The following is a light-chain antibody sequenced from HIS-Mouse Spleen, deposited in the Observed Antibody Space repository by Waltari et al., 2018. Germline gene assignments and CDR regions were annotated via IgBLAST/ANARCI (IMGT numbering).Light chain of an antibody. J-gene: IGLJ3*02. V-gene: IGLV3-19*01. CDR1: SLRSYY. CDR2: GKN. CDR3: NSRDSSGKV. Sequence: SSELTQDPAVSVALGQTVRITCQGDSLRSYYASWYQQKPGQAPVLVIYGKNNRHSGIPDRFSGSSSGNTASLTITGAQAEDEADYYCNSRDSSGKVFGGGTKLTVL.